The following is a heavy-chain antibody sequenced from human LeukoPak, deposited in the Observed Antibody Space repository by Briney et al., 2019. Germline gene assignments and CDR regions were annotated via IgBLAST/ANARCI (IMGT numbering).Heavy chain of an antibody. Sequence: SVKVSCKASGGTFIRYAISWVRQAPGQGLEWMGGIIPIFGTANYAQKFQGRVTITADESTSTAYMEVSSLRSEDTAVYYCARAYSGYDFFDYWGQGILATVSS. V-gene: IGHV1-69*13. CDR1: GGTFIRYA. CDR3: ARAYSGYDFFDY. CDR2: IIPIFGTA. D-gene: IGHD5-12*01. J-gene: IGHJ4*02.